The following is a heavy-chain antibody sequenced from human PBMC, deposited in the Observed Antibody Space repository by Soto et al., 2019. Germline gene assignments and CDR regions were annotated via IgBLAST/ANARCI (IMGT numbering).Heavy chain of an antibody. CDR1: GGTFSDLA. V-gene: IGHV1-69*01. CDR3: ASERVAEMATGGYFDN. Sequence: QVHLVQSGAEVKKPGSSVKVSCKTSGGTFSDLAFSWVRQAPRQGLEWVGGIVPLFGTPDYAQKFQGRVTINADESSNTVYRELRSLRSDDTAVYYCASERVAEMATGGYFDNWGQGTLVTVSS. D-gene: IGHD5-12*01. CDR2: IVPLFGTP. J-gene: IGHJ4*02.